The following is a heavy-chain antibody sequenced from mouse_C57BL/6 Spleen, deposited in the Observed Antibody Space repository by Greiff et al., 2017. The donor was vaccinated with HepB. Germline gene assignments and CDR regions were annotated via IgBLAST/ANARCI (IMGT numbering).Heavy chain of an antibody. Sequence: EVQLQESGPELVKPGASVKLSCTASGYTFTGYYMNWVKQSPEKSLEWIGEINPSTGGTTYNQKFKGKATLTVDKSSSTAYMQLKSLTSEDSAVYYCARALFYGSSYFDYWGQGTTLTVSS. CDR3: ARALFYGSSYFDY. CDR1: GYTFTGYY. D-gene: IGHD1-1*01. V-gene: IGHV1-42*01. CDR2: INPSTGGT. J-gene: IGHJ2*01.